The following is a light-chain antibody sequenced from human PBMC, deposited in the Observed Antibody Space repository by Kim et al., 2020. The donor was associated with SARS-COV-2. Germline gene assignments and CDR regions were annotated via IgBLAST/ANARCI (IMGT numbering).Light chain of an antibody. Sequence: YNYVSWYQQHPGKAPKLMIFDVSRRPSGVSNRFSGSKSGNTASLSISGLQAGDEADYYCSSYTTTSTWLFGGGTQLTVL. CDR2: DVS. CDR3: SSYTTTSTWL. V-gene: IGLV2-14*04. CDR1: YNY. J-gene: IGLJ3*02.